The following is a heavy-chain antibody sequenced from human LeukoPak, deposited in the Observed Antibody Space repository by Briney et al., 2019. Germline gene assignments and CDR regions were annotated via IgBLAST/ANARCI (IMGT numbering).Heavy chain of an antibody. V-gene: IGHV4-59*08. CDR2: IYYSGST. D-gene: IGHD5-24*01. CDR1: GGSISSYY. Sequence: SETLSLTCTVSGGSISSYYWSWIRQPPGKGLEWIGYIYYSGSTNYNPSFKSRVTISVDTSKNQFSLKLSSVTAADTAVYYCARLIVLRRDGYNAYFDYWGQGTLVTVSP. CDR3: ARLIVLRRDGYNAYFDY. J-gene: IGHJ4*02.